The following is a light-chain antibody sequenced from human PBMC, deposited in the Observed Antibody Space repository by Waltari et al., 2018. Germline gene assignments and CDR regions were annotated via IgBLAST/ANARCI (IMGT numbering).Light chain of an antibody. Sequence: QSALTQPASVSGTPGQSITISCTGTTSDVGNYDLVSWYQQHPGKAPKLLICEVIKRPSGVARRFSGYKSGNTASLTISGLQGEDEADYYCCSYAGRGTYVFGSGTKVTVL. CDR3: CSYAGRGTYV. V-gene: IGLV2-23*02. J-gene: IGLJ1*01. CDR2: EVI. CDR1: TSDVGNYDL.